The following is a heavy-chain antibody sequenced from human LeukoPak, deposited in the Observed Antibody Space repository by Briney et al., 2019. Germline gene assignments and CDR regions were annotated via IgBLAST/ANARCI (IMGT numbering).Heavy chain of an antibody. CDR3: ARSGIKMVRGVIIKSPYHMDV. J-gene: IGHJ6*03. Sequence: GGSLRLSCAASGFTFSSYSMNWVRQAPGKGLEWVSSISSSGTYIYYADSVKGRFTISRDDAKNSLSLQMNSLRAEDTAVYYCARSGIKMVRGVIIKSPYHMDVWGKGTTVTVSS. V-gene: IGHV3-21*01. CDR2: ISSSGTYI. CDR1: GFTFSSYS. D-gene: IGHD3-10*01.